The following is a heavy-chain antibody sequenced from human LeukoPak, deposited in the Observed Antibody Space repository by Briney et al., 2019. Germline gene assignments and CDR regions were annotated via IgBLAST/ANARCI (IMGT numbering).Heavy chain of an antibody. V-gene: IGHV3-21*01. CDR3: ARDLKAFGYYYGMDV. J-gene: IGHJ6*02. D-gene: IGHD3-3*01. Sequence: PGGSLRLSCAASGFTFSSYSMNWVRQAPGKGLEWVSSISSSSSYIYYADSVKGRFTISRDNAKNSLSLQMNSLRAEDTAVYYCARDLKAFGYYYGMDVWGQGTTVTVSS. CDR2: ISSSSSYI. CDR1: GFTFSSYS.